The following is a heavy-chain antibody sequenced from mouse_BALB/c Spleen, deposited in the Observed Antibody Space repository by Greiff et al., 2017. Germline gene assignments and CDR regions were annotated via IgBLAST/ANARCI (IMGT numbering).Heavy chain of an antibody. V-gene: IGHV14-3*02. CDR2: IDPANGNT. CDR3: ARSHYGNYEDAMDY. CDR1: GFNIKDTY. J-gene: IGHJ4*01. Sequence: EVKLMESGAELVKPGASVKLSCTASGFNIKDTYMHWVKQRPEQGLEWIGRIDPANGNTKYDPKFQGKATITADTSSNTAYRQLSSLTSEDTAVYYCARSHYGNYEDAMDYWGQGTSVTVSS. D-gene: IGHD2-1*01.